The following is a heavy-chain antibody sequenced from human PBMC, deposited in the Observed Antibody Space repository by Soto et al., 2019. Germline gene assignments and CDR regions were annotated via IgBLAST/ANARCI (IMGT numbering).Heavy chain of an antibody. J-gene: IGHJ4*02. CDR3: AKRYSSSWYYDY. CDR2: ISGSGDGT. V-gene: IGHV3-23*01. D-gene: IGHD6-13*01. CDR1: GFTFSSYV. Sequence: PGGSLRLSCAASGFTFSSYVMSWVRQTPGKGLEWVSTISGSGDGTYYADSVKGRFTISRDNSKSTVYLQMNSLRAEDTALYHCAKRYSSSWYYDYWGQGALVTVSS.